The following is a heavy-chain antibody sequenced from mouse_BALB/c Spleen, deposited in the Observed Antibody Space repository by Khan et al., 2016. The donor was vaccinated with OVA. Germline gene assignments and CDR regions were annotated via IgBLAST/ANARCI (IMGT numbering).Heavy chain of an antibody. J-gene: IGHJ4*01. Sequence: QVRLQQSGPGLVAPSQSLSITCTISGFSLTNYGVHWVRQPPGKGLEWLGVIWSDGSTTYTSALKSRLSISKDNSKSQVFLKMNSLQTDDTAMYYCARQPYYHYYIMDYWGQGTSVTVSS. CDR1: GFSLTNYG. V-gene: IGHV2-6-1*01. CDR2: IWSDGST. CDR3: ARQPYYHYYIMDY. D-gene: IGHD2-10*01.